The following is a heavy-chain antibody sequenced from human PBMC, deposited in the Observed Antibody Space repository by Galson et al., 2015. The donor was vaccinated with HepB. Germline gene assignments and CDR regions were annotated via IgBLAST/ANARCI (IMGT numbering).Heavy chain of an antibody. D-gene: IGHD3-3*01. V-gene: IGHV1-24*01. CDR3: ATSNYDFNSGLFDY. CDR2: FDPENSET. CDR1: GYTLTEFS. J-gene: IGHJ4*02. Sequence: SVKVSCKVSGYTLTEFSMHWVRQAPGGRLEWLGGFDPENSETIYAQKFRGRVTMTEDASTDAAYMQLSRLRSEDTAIYYCATSNYDFNSGLFDYWDQGTLVTVSS.